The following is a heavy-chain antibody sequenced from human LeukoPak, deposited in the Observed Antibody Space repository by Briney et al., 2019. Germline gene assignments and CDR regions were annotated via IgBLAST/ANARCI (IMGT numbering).Heavy chain of an antibody. J-gene: IGHJ3*02. V-gene: IGHV4-34*01. Sequence: MSSETLSLTCAVYGGSFTNYYWSWIRQPPGKGLEWIGEINHSGSTKYNPSLKSRVTISIETSKNQLSLKLSSVTAADTAVYSCVRHVARAFDIWGQGTKVTVSS. CDR1: GGSFTNYY. CDR3: VRHVARAFDI. CDR2: INHSGST.